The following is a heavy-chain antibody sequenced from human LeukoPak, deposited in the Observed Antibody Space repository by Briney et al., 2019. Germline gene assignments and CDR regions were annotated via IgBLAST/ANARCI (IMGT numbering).Heavy chain of an antibody. V-gene: IGHV4-34*01. Sequence: SETLSLTCAVYGGSFSGYYWSWIRQPPGKGLEWIGEINHSGSTNYNPSLKSRVTISVDTSKNQFSLKLSSVTAADTAVYYCARKSLGYCSSTSCHALDYWGQGTLVTVSS. CDR1: GGSFSGYY. CDR2: INHSGST. D-gene: IGHD2-2*01. CDR3: ARKSLGYCSSTSCHALDY. J-gene: IGHJ4*02.